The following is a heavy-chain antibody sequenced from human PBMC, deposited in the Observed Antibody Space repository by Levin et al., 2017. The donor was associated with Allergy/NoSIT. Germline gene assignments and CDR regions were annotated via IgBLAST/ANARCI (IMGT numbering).Heavy chain of an antibody. J-gene: IGHJ4*02. Sequence: PGGSLRLSCAASEFTFSSYDMHWVRQATGKGLEWVSTIDTAGDTYYPGSVKGRFTISRENAKNSLYLQMNSLRVGDTAVYYCARGHRGSFDYWGQGTLVTVSS. D-gene: IGHD3-16*01. CDR3: ARGHRGSFDY. CDR1: EFTFSSYD. V-gene: IGHV3-13*01. CDR2: IDTAGDT.